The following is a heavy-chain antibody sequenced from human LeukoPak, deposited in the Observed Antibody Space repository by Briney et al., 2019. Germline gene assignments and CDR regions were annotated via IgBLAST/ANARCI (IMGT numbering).Heavy chain of an antibody. CDR2: INPNSGGT. D-gene: IGHD6-13*01. Sequence: ASVKVSCKASGYTFTGYYMHWVRQAPGQGLEWMGWINPNSGGTNYAQKFQGRVTMTRDTSISTAYMELSRLRSEDTAVYYCATGGYSSSWPLFDYWGQGTLVTVSS. CDR3: ATGGYSSSWPLFDY. V-gene: IGHV1-2*02. CDR1: GYTFTGYY. J-gene: IGHJ4*02.